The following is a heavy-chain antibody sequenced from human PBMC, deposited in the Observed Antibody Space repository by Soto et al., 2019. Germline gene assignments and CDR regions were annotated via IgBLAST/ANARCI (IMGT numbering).Heavy chain of an antibody. CDR2: SGNT. J-gene: IGHJ4*02. D-gene: IGHD3-3*01. CDR1: GYTFSRHG. CDR3: ARGADDFSSGYYYEY. V-gene: IGHV1-18*04. Sequence: QVQLVQSGAEVKKPGASVTVSCKASGYTFSRHGISWVRQAPGQGLEWMAWSGNTNYAQKFQGRLTLTTNPSTRTAYMELRSLRSDDTAVYHCARGADDFSSGYYYEYWGQGTLVTVSS.